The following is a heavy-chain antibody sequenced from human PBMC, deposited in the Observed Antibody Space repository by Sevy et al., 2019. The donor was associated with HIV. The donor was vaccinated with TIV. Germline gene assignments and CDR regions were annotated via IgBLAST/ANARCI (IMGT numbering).Heavy chain of an antibody. CDR2: ISYSGST. Sequence: SETLSLTCTVSGGSISRGGYYWSWIRQHPGKGLGWTGYISYSGSTSYNPSLKSRLTISVDTSKNQFSLRLTSVIAADTAVYYCAREMGDSWGQGILVTVSS. CDR3: AREMGDS. CDR1: GGSISRGGYY. V-gene: IGHV4-31*03. J-gene: IGHJ4*02.